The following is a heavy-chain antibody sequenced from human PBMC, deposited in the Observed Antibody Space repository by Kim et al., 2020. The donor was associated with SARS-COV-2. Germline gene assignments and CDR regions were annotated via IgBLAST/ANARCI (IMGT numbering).Heavy chain of an antibody. D-gene: IGHD1-26*01. V-gene: IGHV3-30-3*01. J-gene: IGHJ6*02. CDR1: GFTFSSYA. CDR3: ARAYSGSYYYGMDV. CDR2: IAYDGSNK. Sequence: GGSLRLSCAASGFTFSSYAMHWVRQAPGKGLEWVAVIAYDGSNKYYADSVKGRFTISRDNSKNTLYLQMNSLRAEDTAVYYCARAYSGSYYYGMDVWGQGTTVTVSS.